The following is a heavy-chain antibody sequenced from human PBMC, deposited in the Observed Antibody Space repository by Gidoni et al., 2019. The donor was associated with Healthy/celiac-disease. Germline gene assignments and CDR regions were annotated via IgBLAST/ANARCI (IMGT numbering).Heavy chain of an antibody. D-gene: IGHD3-22*01. V-gene: IGHV3-30*18. Sequence: QVQLVESGGGVFHPGSSLRLSCAASGFPFSSYGMHWVRQAPGKGLEWVAVISYDGSNKYYEDSVKGRFTITRDNSKNTLYLQMNSLRAEDTAVYYCAKDRITMIQNYPGGYWGQGTLVTVSS. CDR3: AKDRITMIQNYPGGY. CDR2: ISYDGSNK. J-gene: IGHJ4*02. CDR1: GFPFSSYG.